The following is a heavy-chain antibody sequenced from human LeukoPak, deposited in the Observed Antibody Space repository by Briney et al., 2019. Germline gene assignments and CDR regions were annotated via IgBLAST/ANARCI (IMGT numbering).Heavy chain of an antibody. Sequence: GGSLRLSCAASGFTFSSYWMSWVRQAPGKGLEWVANIKQDGSEKYYVDSVKGRFTISRDNAKNSLYLQMNSLRAEDTAVYYCARENYGSGSYYNRYYFDYWGQGTLVTVSS. CDR2: IKQDGSEK. J-gene: IGHJ4*02. V-gene: IGHV3-7*01. CDR1: GFTFSSYW. D-gene: IGHD3-10*01. CDR3: ARENYGSGSYYNRYYFDY.